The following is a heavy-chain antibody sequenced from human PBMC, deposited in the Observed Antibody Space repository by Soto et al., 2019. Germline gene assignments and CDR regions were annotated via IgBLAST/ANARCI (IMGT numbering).Heavy chain of an antibody. D-gene: IGHD6-13*01. Sequence: ASVKVSCKASGYTFTSYGISWVRQAPGQGLEWMGWISAYNGNTNYAQKLQGRVTTTTDTSTSTAYMELGSLRSDDTAVYYCARFVAAAGRGGWFDPWGQGTLVTVSS. CDR3: ARFVAAAGRGGWFDP. V-gene: IGHV1-18*04. CDR1: GYTFTSYG. CDR2: ISAYNGNT. J-gene: IGHJ5*02.